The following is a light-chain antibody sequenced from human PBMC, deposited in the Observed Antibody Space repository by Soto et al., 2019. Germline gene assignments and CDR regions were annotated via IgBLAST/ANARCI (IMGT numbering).Light chain of an antibody. V-gene: IGLV1-40*01. CDR3: QSYDSSLSGYV. J-gene: IGLJ1*01. Sequence: HSVLTQPPSVSGAPGQRVTISCTGSSSNIGAGYDVHWYQQLPGTAPKLLIYGNSNRPSGVPDRFSGSKSGTSASLAITGRQAEDEADYYCQSYDSSLSGYVFGTGTKLTVL. CDR2: GNS. CDR1: SSNIGAGYD.